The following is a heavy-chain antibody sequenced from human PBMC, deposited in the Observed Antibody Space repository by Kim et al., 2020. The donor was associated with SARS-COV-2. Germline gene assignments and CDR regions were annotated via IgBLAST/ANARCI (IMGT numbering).Heavy chain of an antibody. D-gene: IGHD3-3*01. CDR2: ISGSGGST. CDR3: AKDNYYDFWSGYLPTFDY. J-gene: IGHJ4*02. V-gene: IGHV3-23*01. Sequence: GGSLRLSCAASGFTFSSYAMSWVRQAPGKGLEWVSAISGSGGSTYYADSVKGRFTISRDNSKNTLYLQMNSLRAEDTAVYYCAKDNYYDFWSGYLPTFDYWGQGTLVTVSS. CDR1: GFTFSSYA.